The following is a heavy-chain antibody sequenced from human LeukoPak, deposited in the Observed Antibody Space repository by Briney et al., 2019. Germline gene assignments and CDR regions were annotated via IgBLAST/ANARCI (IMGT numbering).Heavy chain of an antibody. J-gene: IGHJ4*02. V-gene: IGHV3-23*01. CDR3: AKDRIMITFGGVKGRYFDY. Sequence: GGSLRLTCAASGFTFSSYAMSWVRQAPGKGLEWVSAISGSGGSTYYADSVKGRFTISRDNSKNTLYLQMNSLRAEDTAVYYCAKDRIMITFGGVKGRYFDYWGQGTLVTVSS. D-gene: IGHD3-16*01. CDR2: ISGSGGST. CDR1: GFTFSSYA.